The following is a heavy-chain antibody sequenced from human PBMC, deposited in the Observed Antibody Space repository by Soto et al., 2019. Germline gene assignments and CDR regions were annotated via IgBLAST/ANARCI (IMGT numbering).Heavy chain of an antibody. V-gene: IGHV3-21*01. CDR3: ARDREYSSCGYSY. CDR2: ISSSSSYI. D-gene: IGHD6-19*01. CDR1: GFTFSSYS. J-gene: IGHJ4*02. Sequence: EVQLVESGGGLVKPGGSLRLSCAASGFTFSSYSMNWVRQAPGKGLEWVSSISSSSSYIYYADSVKGRFTISRDNANNSLYLPMTSLRAEDTAGEYCARDREYSSCGYSYWGQGTLVTVSS.